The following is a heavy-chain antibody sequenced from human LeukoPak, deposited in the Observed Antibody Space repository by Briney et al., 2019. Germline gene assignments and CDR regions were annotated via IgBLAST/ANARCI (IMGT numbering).Heavy chain of an antibody. V-gene: IGHV4-4*07. J-gene: IGHJ4*02. D-gene: IGHD1-1*01. Sequence: SETLSLTCTVSGGSISSYYWSWIRQPAGKGLEWIGRIYTSGRTYYNPSLKSRVTISVDTSKNQFSLKLSSVTAADTAVYYCTRGGYGGPRVAFDYWGQGTLVTVSS. CDR1: GGSISSYY. CDR3: TRGGYGGPRVAFDY. CDR2: IYTSGRT.